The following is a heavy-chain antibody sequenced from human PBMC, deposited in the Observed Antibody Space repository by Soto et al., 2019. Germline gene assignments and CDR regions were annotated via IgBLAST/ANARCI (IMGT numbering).Heavy chain of an antibody. D-gene: IGHD3-9*01. V-gene: IGHV3-23*01. CDR3: AKEAVRYFDWFSRGHFDY. CDR2: ISGSGGST. CDR1: GFTFSSYA. J-gene: IGHJ4*02. Sequence: GGSLRLSCAASGFTFSSYAMSWVRQAPGKGLEWVSAISGSGGSTYYADSVKGRFTISRDNSKNTLYLQMNSLRAEDTAVYYCAKEAVRYFDWFSRGHFDYWGQGTLVTVSS.